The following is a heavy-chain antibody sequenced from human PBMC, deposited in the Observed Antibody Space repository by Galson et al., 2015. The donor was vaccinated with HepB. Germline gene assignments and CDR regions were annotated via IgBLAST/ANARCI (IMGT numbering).Heavy chain of an antibody. CDR2: IYYNGAT. D-gene: IGHD2-21*01. CDR3: ARERASGVQGPYYFDF. J-gene: IGHJ4*02. Sequence: TLSLTCNVSGDSVSNGTDFWTWIRQHPGKGLEWIGHIYYNGATYYNPSLKSRVSMSLDASKNQFSLNLNSVTDADTAVYYCARERASGVQGPYYFDFWGQGTLVTVSS. V-gene: IGHV4-31*03. CDR1: GDSVSNGTDF.